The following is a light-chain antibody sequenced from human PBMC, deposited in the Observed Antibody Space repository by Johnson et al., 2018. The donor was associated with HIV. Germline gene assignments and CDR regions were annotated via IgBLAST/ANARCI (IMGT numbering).Light chain of an antibody. V-gene: IGLV1-51*02. CDR3: GTWDSSLSAYV. CDR1: SSNIGNNY. CDR2: ETN. J-gene: IGLJ1*01. Sequence: QPLLTQPPSMSAAPGQKVTISCSGSSSNIGNNYVSWYQQLPGTAPKLLIYETNKRPSGIPDRFSASKSGTSATLGITGLQTGDEADYYCGTWDSSLSAYVFGTGTKVTVL.